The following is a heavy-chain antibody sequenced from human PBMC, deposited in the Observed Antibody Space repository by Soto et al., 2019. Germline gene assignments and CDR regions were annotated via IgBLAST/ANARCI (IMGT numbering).Heavy chain of an antibody. Sequence: GGSLRLSCAASGFTFSSYAMSWVRQAPGKGLEWVSAISGSGGSTYYADSVKGRFTISRDNSKNTLYLQMNSLRAEDTAVYYCAKDGSWYSSFLNNWFDPWGQGTLVTVSS. D-gene: IGHD2-15*01. V-gene: IGHV3-23*01. CDR1: GFTFSSYA. CDR3: AKDGSWYSSFLNNWFDP. J-gene: IGHJ5*02. CDR2: ISGSGGST.